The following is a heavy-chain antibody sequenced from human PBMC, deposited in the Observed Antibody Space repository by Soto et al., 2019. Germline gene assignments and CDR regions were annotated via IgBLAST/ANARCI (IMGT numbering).Heavy chain of an antibody. CDR3: ARGGSIVGATSAEYFQH. CDR1: GGSISSYY. Sequence: SETLSLTCTVSGGSISSYYWSWIRQHPGKGLEWIGYIYYSGSTNYNPSLKSRVTISVDTSKNQFSLKLSSVTAADPAVYYCARGGSIVGATSAEYFQHWGQGTLVTVSS. V-gene: IGHV4-59*01. J-gene: IGHJ1*01. D-gene: IGHD1-26*01. CDR2: IYYSGST.